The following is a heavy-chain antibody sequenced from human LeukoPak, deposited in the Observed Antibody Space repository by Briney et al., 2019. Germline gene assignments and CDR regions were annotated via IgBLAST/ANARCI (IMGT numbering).Heavy chain of an antibody. CDR2: ISSSSSYI. Sequence: PGGSLRLSCAASGFTFSSYSMNWVRQAPGKGLEWVSSISSSSSYIYYADTVKGRFTISRDNAKNSLYLQMNSLRAEDTAVCYCATDIVATDYYYDYWGQGTLVTVSS. CDR3: ATDIVATDYYYDY. D-gene: IGHD5-12*01. V-gene: IGHV3-21*01. CDR1: GFTFSSYS. J-gene: IGHJ4*02.